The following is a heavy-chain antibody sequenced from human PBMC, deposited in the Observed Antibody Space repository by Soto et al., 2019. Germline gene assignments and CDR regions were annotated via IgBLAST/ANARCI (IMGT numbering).Heavy chain of an antibody. CDR2: IYYSGST. D-gene: IGHD2-15*01. Sequence: SETLSLTCTVSGGSISSGGYYWSWIRQHPGKGLEWIGYIYYSGSTYYNPSLKSRVTISVDTSKNQFSLKLSSVTAADTAVYYCARGWDCSGGSCDDYWGQGTLVTVSS. J-gene: IGHJ4*02. CDR3: ARGWDCSGGSCDDY. CDR1: GGSISSGGYY. V-gene: IGHV4-31*03.